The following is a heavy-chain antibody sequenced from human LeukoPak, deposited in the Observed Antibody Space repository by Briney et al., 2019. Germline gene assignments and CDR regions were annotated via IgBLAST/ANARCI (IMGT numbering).Heavy chain of an antibody. D-gene: IGHD2-15*01. CDR1: GYTFTSYD. Sequence: ASVKVSCKASGYTFTSYDINWVRQATGQGLEWMGWMNPNSGNTGYAQKFQGRVTMTTDTSTSTAYMELRSLRSDDTAVYYCARDRYCSGGSCYSYYYGMDVWGQGTTVTVSS. CDR3: ARDRYCSGGSCYSYYYGMDV. CDR2: MNPNSGNT. V-gene: IGHV1-8*01. J-gene: IGHJ6*02.